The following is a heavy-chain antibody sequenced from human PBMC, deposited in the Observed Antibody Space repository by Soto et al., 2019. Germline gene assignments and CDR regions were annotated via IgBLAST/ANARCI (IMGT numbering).Heavy chain of an antibody. D-gene: IGHD1-26*01. CDR1: GDSVSSNSAA. CDR3: ARLNSESPVGVIDAFDI. J-gene: IGHJ3*02. Sequence: SQTLSLTCAISGDSVSSNSAAWNWIRQSPSRGLEWLGRTYYRSKWYNDYAVSVKSRITINPDTSKNQFSLQLNSVTPEDTAVYYCARLNSESPVGVIDAFDIWSQGTMVTVSS. V-gene: IGHV6-1*01. CDR2: TYYRSKWYN.